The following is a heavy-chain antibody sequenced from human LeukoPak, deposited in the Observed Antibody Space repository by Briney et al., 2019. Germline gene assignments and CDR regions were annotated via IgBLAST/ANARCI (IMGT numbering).Heavy chain of an antibody. CDR1: GYSISSGYY. D-gene: IGHD1-26*01. J-gene: IGHJ4*02. CDR3: ARYTNVGATPYYFDY. V-gene: IGHV4-38-2*02. CDR2: IYHSGST. Sequence: SETLSLTCTVSGYSISSGYYWGWIRQPPGKGLEWIGSIYHSGSTNHNPSLKSRVTISVDTSKNQFSLKLSSVTAADTAVYYCARYTNVGATPYYFDYWGQGTLVTVSS.